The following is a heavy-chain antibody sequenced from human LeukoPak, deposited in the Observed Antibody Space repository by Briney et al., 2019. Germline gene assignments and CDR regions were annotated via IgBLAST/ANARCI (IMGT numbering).Heavy chain of an antibody. V-gene: IGHV1-18*01. CDR2: ISAYNGNT. CDR1: GYTFTSYG. J-gene: IGHJ5*02. Sequence: ASVKVSCKASGYTFTSYGISWVRQAPGQGLEWMGWISAYNGNTNYAQKLQGRVTMTTDTSTSTAYMEPRSLRSDDTAVYYCASSRHRTGYSSSWDWFDPWGQGTLVTVSS. D-gene: IGHD6-13*01. CDR3: ASSRHRTGYSSSWDWFDP.